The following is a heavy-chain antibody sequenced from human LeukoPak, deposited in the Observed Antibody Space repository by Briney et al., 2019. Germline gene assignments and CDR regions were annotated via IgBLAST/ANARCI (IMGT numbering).Heavy chain of an antibody. D-gene: IGHD6-19*01. Sequence: SETLSLTCTVSGGSISSYYWSWIRQPPGKGLEWIGRIYTSGSTNYNPSLKSRVTISVDTSKSQFSLKLSSVTAADTAVYYCARGEIAVAGNSSGADWGQGTLVTVSS. CDR1: GGSISSYY. V-gene: IGHV4-4*08. CDR3: ARGEIAVAGNSSGAD. J-gene: IGHJ4*02. CDR2: IYTSGST.